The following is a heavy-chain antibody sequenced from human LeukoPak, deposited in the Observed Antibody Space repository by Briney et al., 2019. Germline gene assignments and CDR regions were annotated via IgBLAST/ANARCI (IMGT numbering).Heavy chain of an antibody. D-gene: IGHD3-3*01. J-gene: IGHJ5*02. CDR3: VRDLEWGNNDWFDP. Sequence: SVNVSCKASGGTFSSYAISWVRQAPGQGLEWMGGIIPIFGTANYAQKFQGRVTMTRDTSTNTVYMELSSLRSEDTAVYYCVRDLEWGNNDWFDPWGQGTLVTVSS. CDR2: IIPIFGTA. V-gene: IGHV1-69*05. CDR1: GGTFSSYA.